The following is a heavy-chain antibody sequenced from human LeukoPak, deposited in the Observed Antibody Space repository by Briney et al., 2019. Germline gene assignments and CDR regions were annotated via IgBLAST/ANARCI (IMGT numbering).Heavy chain of an antibody. D-gene: IGHD1-26*01. Sequence: PGGSLRLSCAASGSTFSTYGMHWVRQAPGKGLEWVAFIRYDGSNKYYADSVKGRFTISRDISKNTLYLQMNSLRAEDMAVYYCAKGTQGAQDTFDIWGQGTMVTVSS. CDR1: GSTFSTYG. CDR3: AKGTQGAQDTFDI. J-gene: IGHJ3*02. CDR2: IRYDGSNK. V-gene: IGHV3-30*02.